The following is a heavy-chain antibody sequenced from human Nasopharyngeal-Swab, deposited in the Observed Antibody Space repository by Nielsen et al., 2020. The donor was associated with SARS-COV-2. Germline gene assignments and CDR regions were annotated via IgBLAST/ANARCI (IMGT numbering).Heavy chain of an antibody. J-gene: IGHJ6*02. CDR1: GFTFSSYW. CDR2: INSDGSST. V-gene: IGHV3-74*01. CDR3: ARDLPPLYYYYYGMDV. Sequence: GESLKISCAASGFTFSSYWMHWVRQAPGKGLVWASRINSDGSSTSYADSVKGRFTISRDNAKNTLYLQMNSLRAEDTAVYYCARDLPPLYYYYYGMDVWGQGTAVTVPS.